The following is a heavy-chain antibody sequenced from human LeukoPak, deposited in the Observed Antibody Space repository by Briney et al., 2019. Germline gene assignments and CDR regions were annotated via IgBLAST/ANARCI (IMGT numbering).Heavy chain of an antibody. CDR1: GFTFSNYN. CDR2: ITRGSIYT. CDR3: ARDQTPFY. D-gene: IGHD2-15*01. V-gene: IGHV3-21*01. Sequence: PGGSLRLSCAASGFTFSNYNMNWVRQTPGKGLEWVSSITRGSIYTFYADSVKGRFTISRDNAKNSLSLQMNSLRDEDTAVYYCARDQTPFYWGQGSLVTVSS. J-gene: IGHJ4*02.